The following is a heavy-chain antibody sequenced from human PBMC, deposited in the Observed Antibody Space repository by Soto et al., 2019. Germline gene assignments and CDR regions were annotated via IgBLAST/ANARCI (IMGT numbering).Heavy chain of an antibody. CDR2: INQYGSEI. V-gene: IGHV3-7*03. Sequence: PGGSLRLSCAASGFTFRTYKMNWVRQAPGRGLEWVANINQYGSEIYYVDSVKGRFTLSRDNANNSLSLQMNSLRAEDTAVYYCARTDYGMDVWGRGTTVTVS. CDR3: ARTDYGMDV. J-gene: IGHJ6*02. CDR1: GFTFRTYK.